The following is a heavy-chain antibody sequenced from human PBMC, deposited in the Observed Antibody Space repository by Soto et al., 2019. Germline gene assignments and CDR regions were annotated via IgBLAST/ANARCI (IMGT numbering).Heavy chain of an antibody. J-gene: IGHJ4*02. V-gene: IGHV3-21*01. CDR2: ISRFSTDI. D-gene: IGHD3-10*01. Sequence: GGSLRLSCAASGFPFTSYTMNWVRQAPGKGLEWVSSISRFSTDIYYADSVRGRFTISRDNARNSVFLKMGSLRAEDTAVYYCARVGAWFGEFDSFDYWGPGTTLTFYS. CDR1: GFPFTSYT. CDR3: ARVGAWFGEFDSFDY.